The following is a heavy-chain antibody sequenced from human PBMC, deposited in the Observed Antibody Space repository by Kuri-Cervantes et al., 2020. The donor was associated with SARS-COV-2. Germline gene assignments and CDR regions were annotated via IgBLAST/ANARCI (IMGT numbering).Heavy chain of an antibody. CDR1: GFTFDDYA. Sequence: GGSLRLSCAASGFTFDDYAMHWVRQAPGKGLEWVSNIGPSGTTKYYADSVRGRFTISRDNAKNSLHLQMSSLRAEDTAVYYCARDLRLGKSLDYWGQGTLVTVSS. CDR3: ARDLRLGKSLDY. V-gene: IGHV3-48*03. D-gene: IGHD7-27*01. J-gene: IGHJ4*02. CDR2: IGPSGTTK.